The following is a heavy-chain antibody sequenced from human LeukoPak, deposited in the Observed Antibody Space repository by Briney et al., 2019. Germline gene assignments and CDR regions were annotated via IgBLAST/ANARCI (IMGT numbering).Heavy chain of an antibody. V-gene: IGHV3-7*03. J-gene: IGHJ4*02. Sequence: GGSLRLSCAVSGFTFSGFWMSWSRQAPGKGLEWVASINSDGSEGYYADVVKGRFTISRDNAKNSLYLQINSLRAEDTAVYYCAKDSDEIAAAGVYYFDYWGQGTLVTVSS. CDR2: INSDGSEG. CDR1: GFTFSGFW. CDR3: AKDSDEIAAAGVYYFDY. D-gene: IGHD6-13*01.